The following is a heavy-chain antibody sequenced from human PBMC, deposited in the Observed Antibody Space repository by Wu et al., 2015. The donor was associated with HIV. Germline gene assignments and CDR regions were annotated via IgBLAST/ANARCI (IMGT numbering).Heavy chain of an antibody. J-gene: IGHJ3*02. Sequence: QAQLMQSGGEVKKPGSSVKVSCKASGGTFSSYAISWVRQAPGQGLEWMGRIIPIFGTANYAQKFQGRVTITADESTSTAYMELSSLRSEDTAVYYCARDDNWNDLGXFDIWGQGTMVTVSS. CDR2: IIPIFGTA. CDR3: ARDDNWNDLGXFDI. CDR1: GGTFSSYA. V-gene: IGHV1-69*13. D-gene: IGHD1-1*01.